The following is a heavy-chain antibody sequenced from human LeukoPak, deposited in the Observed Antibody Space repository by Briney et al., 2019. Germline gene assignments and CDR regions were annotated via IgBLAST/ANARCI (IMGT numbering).Heavy chain of an antibody. J-gene: IGHJ4*02. CDR3: ARGRRREQLVLVPPRGNYFDY. V-gene: IGHV4-34*01. CDR2: INHSGST. Sequence: PSETLSLTCAVYGGSFSGYYWSWIRQPPGKGLEWIGEINHSGSTNYNPSLKSRVTLLVGTSQNQFSLKLSSVTGADTAVYYCARGRRREQLVLVPPRGNYFDYCGQGTLVTVSS. CDR1: GGSFSGYY. D-gene: IGHD6-13*01.